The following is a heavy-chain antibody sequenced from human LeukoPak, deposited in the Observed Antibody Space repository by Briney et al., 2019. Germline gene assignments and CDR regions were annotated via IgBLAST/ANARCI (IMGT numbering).Heavy chain of an antibody. V-gene: IGHV3-23*01. D-gene: IGHD5-24*01. J-gene: IGHJ4*02. CDR3: ARGSEMATIYDY. CDR1: GFTFNSYA. Sequence: GGSLRLSCAASGFTFNSYAMYWVRQAPGKGLEWVSGIFGSGGSAHYADSVKGRFTISRDNSKNTLYLQMNSLRAEDTAVYYCARGSEMATIYDYWGQGTLVTVSS. CDR2: IFGSGGSA.